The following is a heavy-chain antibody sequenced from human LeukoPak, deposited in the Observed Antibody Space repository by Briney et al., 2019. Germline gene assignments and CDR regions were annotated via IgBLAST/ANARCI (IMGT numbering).Heavy chain of an antibody. CDR3: AREGTRGLVVVIGILYFDY. J-gene: IGHJ4*02. V-gene: IGHV4-4*07. CDR1: AGTITTFY. D-gene: IGHD3-22*01. Sequence: SETLSPTGTVHAGTITTFYWSWIPQPAGKGLERIGRTYTSGSTNYNPSLKSRVTTSVATSTTQFSLKLSSVTAADTAMYYCAREGTRGLVVVIGILYFDYWGQGTLVTLPS. CDR2: TYTSGST.